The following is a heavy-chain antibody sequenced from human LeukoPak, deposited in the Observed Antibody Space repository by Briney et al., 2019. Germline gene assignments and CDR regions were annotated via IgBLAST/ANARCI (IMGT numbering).Heavy chain of an antibody. V-gene: IGHV3-20*04. J-gene: IGHJ4*02. Sequence: GGSLRLSCAASGFTFDDYGMSWVRQAPGKGLEWVSGINWNGGSTGYADSVKGRFTISRDNAKNSLYLQMNSLRAEDTAVYYCAREAYCSGGSCDTGDFDYWGQGTLVTVSS. D-gene: IGHD2-15*01. CDR2: INWNGGST. CDR1: GFTFDDYG. CDR3: AREAYCSGGSCDTGDFDY.